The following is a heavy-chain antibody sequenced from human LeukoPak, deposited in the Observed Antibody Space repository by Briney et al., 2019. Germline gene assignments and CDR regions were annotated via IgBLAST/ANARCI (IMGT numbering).Heavy chain of an antibody. V-gene: IGHV4-30-2*01. CDR1: GGSISSGGYS. J-gene: IGHJ4*02. Sequence: SETLSLTCAVSGGSISSGGYSWSWIRQPPGKGLEWIGYIYHSGSTYYNPSLKSRVTISVDRSKNQFSLKLSSVTAADTAVYYCARGSYGGDYWGQGTLVTVSS. CDR3: ARGSYGGDY. CDR2: IYHSGST. D-gene: IGHD5-18*01.